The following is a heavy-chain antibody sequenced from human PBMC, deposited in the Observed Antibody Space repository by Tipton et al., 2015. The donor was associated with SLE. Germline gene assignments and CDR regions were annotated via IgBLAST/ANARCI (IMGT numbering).Heavy chain of an antibody. D-gene: IGHD3-3*01. J-gene: IGHJ4*02. CDR1: GSTFKSHA. CDR2: ITGSGDET. V-gene: IGHV3-23*01. CDR3: ARDGVKGVVPIFDY. Sequence: SLRLSCTSGSTFKSHAMTWVRQAPGKGLEWVSGITGSGDETYYIDSVRGRFTISRDNSKKTLYLLMNGLRAEDTALYYCARDGVKGVVPIFDYWGQGTLVTVSS.